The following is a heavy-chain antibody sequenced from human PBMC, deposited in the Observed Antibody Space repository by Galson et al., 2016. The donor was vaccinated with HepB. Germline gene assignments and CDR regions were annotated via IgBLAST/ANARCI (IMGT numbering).Heavy chain of an antibody. J-gene: IGHJ4*02. CDR1: GFTFSNYA. Sequence: SLRLSCAASGFTFSNYAMSWVRQAPGKWLEWVSSISGSGGTTYYADSVKGRFTISRDKSKNTLYLQMNSLRGEDTAVYYCAKDLDGYTYGYSYSDHWGQGTLVTVSS. V-gene: IGHV3-23*01. CDR3: AKDLDGYTYGYSYSDH. CDR2: ISGSGGTT. D-gene: IGHD5-18*01.